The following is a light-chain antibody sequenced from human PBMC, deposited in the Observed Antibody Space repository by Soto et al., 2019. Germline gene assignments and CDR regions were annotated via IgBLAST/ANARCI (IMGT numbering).Light chain of an antibody. Sequence: DIQMTQFPSTLSASVGDRVTITCRASQNITIWLAWYQQKAGKAPEVVIYKASTLESGVPSRFSGSGSGTEFTLTISSLQPDDFATYYCHQYFLYPRTFGQGTKVELK. V-gene: IGKV1-5*03. J-gene: IGKJ1*01. CDR1: QNITIW. CDR3: HQYFLYPRT. CDR2: KAS.